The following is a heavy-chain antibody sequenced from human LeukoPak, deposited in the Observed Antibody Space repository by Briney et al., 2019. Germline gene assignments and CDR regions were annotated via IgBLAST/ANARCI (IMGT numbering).Heavy chain of an antibody. CDR3: ARVFPEELEQYYDSSGYYYYFDY. V-gene: IGHV4-61*01. Sequence: SETLSLTCTVSGGSVSSGSYYWSWIRQPPGKGLEWIGYIYYSGSTNYNPSLKSRVIISVDTSKNQFSLKLSSVTAADTAVYYCARVFPEELEQYYDSSGYYYYFDYWGQGTLVTVSS. CDR1: GGSVSSGSYY. J-gene: IGHJ4*02. D-gene: IGHD3-22*01. CDR2: IYYSGST.